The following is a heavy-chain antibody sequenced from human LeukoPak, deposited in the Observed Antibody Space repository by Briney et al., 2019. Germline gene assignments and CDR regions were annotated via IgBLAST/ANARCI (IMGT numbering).Heavy chain of an antibody. D-gene: IGHD6-13*01. CDR1: GFTFSSYA. CDR3: ARDGQQQLVRGFYYYGMDV. Sequence: GGSLRLSCAASGFTFSSYAMHWVRQAPGKGLEWVAVISYDGSNKYYADSVKGRFTISRDNSKNTLYLQMNSLRAEDTAVYYCARDGQQQLVRGFYYYGMDVWGQGTTVTVSS. V-gene: IGHV3-30-3*01. J-gene: IGHJ6*02. CDR2: ISYDGSNK.